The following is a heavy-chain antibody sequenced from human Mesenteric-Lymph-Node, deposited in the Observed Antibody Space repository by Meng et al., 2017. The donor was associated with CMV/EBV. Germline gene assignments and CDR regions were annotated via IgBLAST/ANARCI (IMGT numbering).Heavy chain of an antibody. CDR3: VKALRGYYYYGMDV. CDR1: GFTFNNYD. Sequence: SLKISCAASGFTFNNYDMSWVRQAPGKGLEWVSGIAWNSGTIGYADSVKGRFTISRDNAKDSLHLQMNNLRPEDTALYYCVKALRGYYYYGMDVWGQGTTVTVSS. V-gene: IGHV3-9*01. J-gene: IGHJ6*02. CDR2: IAWNSGTI. D-gene: IGHD2-8*01.